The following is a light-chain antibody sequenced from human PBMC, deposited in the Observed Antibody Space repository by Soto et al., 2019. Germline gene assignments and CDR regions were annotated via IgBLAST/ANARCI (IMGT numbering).Light chain of an antibody. Sequence: DVVMTQSPLSLPVTLGQPASMSCRSSQSLVSSDGNTYLNWYRQRPGQSPSRLIYKVSNRDSGDPDRFSGSGSGTDFKLKISRVEAEDVGVYYCMQGKYLYTFGQGTKLEIK. CDR2: KVS. V-gene: IGKV2-30*01. CDR3: MQGKYLYT. J-gene: IGKJ2*01. CDR1: QSLVSSDGNTY.